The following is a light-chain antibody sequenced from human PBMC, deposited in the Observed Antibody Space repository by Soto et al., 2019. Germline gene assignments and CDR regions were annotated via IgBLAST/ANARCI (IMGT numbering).Light chain of an antibody. J-gene: IGKJ4*01. CDR3: QQVESYPST. Sequence: DIQITQSPSTLSSSILERFNITCRASQSISSWLAWYQQKPGKAPKLLIYAASSLQSGVPSRFSGSGFGTDFTLTITSLQPEDFATYYCQQVESYPSTFGGGTKVDIK. CDR1: QSISSW. V-gene: IGKV1-5*01. CDR2: AAS.